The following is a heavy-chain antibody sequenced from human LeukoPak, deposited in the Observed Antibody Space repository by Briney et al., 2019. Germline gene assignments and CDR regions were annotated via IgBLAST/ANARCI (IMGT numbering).Heavy chain of an antibody. V-gene: IGHV3-74*01. J-gene: IGHJ5*02. CDR1: GFTFSNYA. CDR3: ASVYGSGSYGWFDP. CDR2: INSDGSST. D-gene: IGHD3-10*01. Sequence: GGSLRLSCAASGFTFSNYAMSWVRQAPGKGLVWVSRINSDGSSTSYADSVKGRFTISRDNAKNTLYLQMNSLRAEDTAVYYCASVYGSGSYGWFDPWGQGTLVTVSS.